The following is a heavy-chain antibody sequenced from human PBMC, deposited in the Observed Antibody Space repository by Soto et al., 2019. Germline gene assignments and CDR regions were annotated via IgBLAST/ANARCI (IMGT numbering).Heavy chain of an antibody. D-gene: IGHD3-3*01. CDR1: GLNFDDFA. CDR3: AKGRYDFWSPYYFDS. J-gene: IGHJ4*02. Sequence: GGSLRLSCVGTGLNFDDFAMHWVRQAPGKGLEWVSGITWNSRVLAYADSVKGRFTISRDNARNSLYLQMDSLRDEDTALYYCAKGRYDFWSPYYFDSWGQGTLGTASS. V-gene: IGHV3-9*01. CDR2: ITWNSRVL.